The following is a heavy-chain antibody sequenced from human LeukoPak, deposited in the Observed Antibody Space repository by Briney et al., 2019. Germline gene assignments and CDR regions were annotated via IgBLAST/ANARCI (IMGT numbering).Heavy chain of an antibody. CDR1: GGTFSSYA. CDR2: IIPIFGTA. J-gene: IGHJ6*03. CDR3: ARDGSSSPLRYYYYMDV. V-gene: IGHV1-69*01. Sequence: PGESLKVSCKASGGTFSSYAISWVRQAPGQGLEWMGGIIPIFGTANYAQKFQGRVTITADESTSTAYMELSSLRSEDTAVYYCARDGSSSPLRYYYYMDVWGKGTTVTVSS. D-gene: IGHD6-13*01.